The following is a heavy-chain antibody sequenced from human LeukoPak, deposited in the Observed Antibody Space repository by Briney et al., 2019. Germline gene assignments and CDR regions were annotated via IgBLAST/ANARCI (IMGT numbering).Heavy chain of an antibody. J-gene: IGHJ4*02. CDR3: ARRGHSGDSRAFDY. V-gene: IGHV4-61*08. CDR1: GGSISSGDYY. D-gene: IGHD7-27*01. Sequence: SETLSLTCTVSGGSISSGDYYWSWIRQPPGKGLEWIGYIYYSGSTYYNPSLKSRVTISVDTSKNQFSLKLSSVTAADTAVYYCARRGHSGDSRAFDYWGQGTLVTVSS. CDR2: IYYSGST.